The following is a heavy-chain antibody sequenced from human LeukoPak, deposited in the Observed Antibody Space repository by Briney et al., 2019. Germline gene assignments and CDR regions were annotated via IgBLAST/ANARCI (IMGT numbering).Heavy chain of an antibody. D-gene: IGHD4-17*01. Sequence: GASVKVSCKASGYTFTSYGISWVRQAPGQGLEWMGWISAYNGNTNYAQKLQGRVTMTTDTSTSTAYMELRSLRSDDTAVYYCARDPVNNDYGDGYFDLWSRGTLVTVSS. CDR3: ARDPVNNDYGDGYFDL. CDR1: GYTFTSYG. V-gene: IGHV1-18*01. J-gene: IGHJ2*01. CDR2: ISAYNGNT.